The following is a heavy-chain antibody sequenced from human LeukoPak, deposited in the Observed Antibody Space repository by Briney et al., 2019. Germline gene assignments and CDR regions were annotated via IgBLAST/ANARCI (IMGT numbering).Heavy chain of an antibody. CDR1: GFTFSSYW. Sequence: GGSLRLSCEASGFTFSSYWMHWVRQIPGKGLMWVSRIESNGLTLYADSVRDRFTISRGNGKNTIYLQMNSLRVDDTAIYYCAKAATYFYGSVTYDWFESWGQGTLVTVSS. J-gene: IGHJ5*01. D-gene: IGHD3-10*01. CDR3: AKAATYFYGSVTYDWFES. V-gene: IGHV3-74*01. CDR2: IESNGLT.